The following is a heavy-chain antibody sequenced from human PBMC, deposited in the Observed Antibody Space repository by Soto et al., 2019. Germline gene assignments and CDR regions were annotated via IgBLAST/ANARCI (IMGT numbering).Heavy chain of an antibody. V-gene: IGHV1-2*02. CDR1: GYTFSAYY. J-gene: IGHJ4*02. CDR2: INPKSGGT. Sequence: VQVSCKASGYTFSAYYVHLVRRAPGHAREWMGWINPKSGGTKYAQKFQGRVTMTRDTSISTAYMDLSRLRSDDTAVYYCARVSSGWYPYYFDSWGQGTLVTVSS. D-gene: IGHD6-19*01. CDR3: ARVSSGWYPYYFDS.